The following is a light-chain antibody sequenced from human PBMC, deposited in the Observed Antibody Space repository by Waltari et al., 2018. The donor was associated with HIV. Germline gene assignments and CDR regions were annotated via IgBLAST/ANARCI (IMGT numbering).Light chain of an antibody. CDR3: HMWDTISDHVV. J-gene: IGLJ2*01. V-gene: IGLV3-21*04. CDR2: YNA. CDR1: NIGTKS. Sequence: SYVLTQPPSVSVAPGKTAKITCVGNNIGTKSVHWYQQKPDQAPVLVIYYNADRPSGIPERFSGSNSGNTATLTINRVEAGDEADYYCHMWDTISDHVVFGGGSKLTVL.